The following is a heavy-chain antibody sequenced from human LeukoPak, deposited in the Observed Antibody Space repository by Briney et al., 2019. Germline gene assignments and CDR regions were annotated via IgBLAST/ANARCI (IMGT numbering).Heavy chain of an antibody. V-gene: IGHV3-66*02. CDR2: IYSGGST. CDR3: ARGRRGIVAVPAAILDY. CDR1: GFTVSSNY. J-gene: IGHJ4*02. Sequence: GGSLRLSCAASGFTVSSNYMSWVRQAPGKGLEWVSVIYSGGSTYYADSVKGRFTISRDNSKNTLYLQMNSLRAEDTAVYYCARGRRGIVAVPAAILDYWGQGTLVTVSS. D-gene: IGHD2-2*01.